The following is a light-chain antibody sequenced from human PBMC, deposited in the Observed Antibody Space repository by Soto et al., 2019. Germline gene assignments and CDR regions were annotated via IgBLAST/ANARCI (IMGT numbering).Light chain of an antibody. V-gene: IGLV3-1*01. CDR3: QAWDSSTAFYV. CDR1: KFYLKY. CDR2: QNT. J-gene: IGLJ1*01. Sequence: SYELTQPPSVSVSPGQTASITCSGDKFYLKYACWYQQRPGQSPLLIIYQNTRRPSGIPERFSASNSRNTATLTICGTQSMDESDYYWQAWDSSTAFYVFGTGTKVTVL.